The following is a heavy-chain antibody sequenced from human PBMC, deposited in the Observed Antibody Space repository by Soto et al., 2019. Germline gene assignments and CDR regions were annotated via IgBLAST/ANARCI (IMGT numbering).Heavy chain of an antibody. CDR2: IYVTVTT. CDR3: ARLYWSYYASSGYLDQ. V-gene: IGHV4-30-4*01. CDR1: GASINNGESY. D-gene: IGHD3-22*01. Sequence: SENLSLTCTVSGASINNGESYCIWIRQNPGKGLEWVGYIYVTVTTYYNPSLKTRLAISIDRSKSQFSLRLTSVTAADTAVYYCARLYWSYYASSGYLDQWGQGTLVTVSS. J-gene: IGHJ4*02.